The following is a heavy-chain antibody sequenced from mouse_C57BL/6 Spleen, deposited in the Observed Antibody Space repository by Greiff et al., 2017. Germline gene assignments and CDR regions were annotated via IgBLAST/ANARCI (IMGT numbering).Heavy chain of an antibody. CDR1: GFTFSDYG. V-gene: IGHV5-17*01. Sequence: EVKVVESGGGLVKPGGSLKLSCAASGFTFSDYGMHWVRQAPEKGLEWVAYICSGSSTINYAETLKGKVTMSADNAKNTLFLQMTSLRSEDTAMYYCARPEGYDGLAYWGQGTLVTVSA. CDR2: ICSGSSTI. D-gene: IGHD2-2*01. J-gene: IGHJ3*01. CDR3: ARPEGYDGLAY.